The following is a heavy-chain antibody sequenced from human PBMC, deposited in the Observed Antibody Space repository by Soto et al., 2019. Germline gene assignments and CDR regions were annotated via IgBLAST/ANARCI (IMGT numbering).Heavy chain of an antibody. CDR1: GFTFSSYA. CDR3: AKDLKARVAGENAFDI. D-gene: IGHD6-19*01. V-gene: IGHV3-23*01. Sequence: GWSLRLSCAASGFTFSSYAMSWVRQAPGKGLEWVSAISGSGGSTYYADSVKGRFTISRDNSKNTLYLKMNSLRAEDTAVYYCAKDLKARVAGENAFDICGQATMVTV. CDR2: ISGSGGST. J-gene: IGHJ3*02.